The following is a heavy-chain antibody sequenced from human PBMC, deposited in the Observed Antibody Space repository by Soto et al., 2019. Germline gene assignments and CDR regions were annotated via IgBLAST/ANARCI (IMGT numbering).Heavy chain of an antibody. Sequence: SVKVSCKASGGTFSSYAISWVRQAPGQGLEWMGGIIPIFGTANYAQKFQGRVTITADKSTSTAYMELSSLRSEDTAVYYCARDPMVRGVIILTYYGMDVWGQGTTVTVSS. D-gene: IGHD3-10*01. CDR3: ARDPMVRGVIILTYYGMDV. J-gene: IGHJ6*02. CDR1: GGTFSSYA. V-gene: IGHV1-69*06. CDR2: IIPIFGTA.